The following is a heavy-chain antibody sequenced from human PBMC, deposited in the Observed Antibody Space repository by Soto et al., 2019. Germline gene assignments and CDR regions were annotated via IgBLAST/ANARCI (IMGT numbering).Heavy chain of an antibody. CDR3: AKIGYCSGTNCYAPFDP. J-gene: IGHJ5*02. D-gene: IGHD2-2*01. Sequence: EAQLLESGGGLVQPGGSLKLSCEASGFTFSTYAMSWVRQAPGKVLDWVSRISSSGDRTKYADSVKGRFTISRDNSKNTLYLQMYILLAADTAIYYCAKIGYCSGTNCYAPFDPCGQGTLVTVSS. CDR2: ISSSGDRT. CDR1: GFTFSTYA. V-gene: IGHV3-23*01.